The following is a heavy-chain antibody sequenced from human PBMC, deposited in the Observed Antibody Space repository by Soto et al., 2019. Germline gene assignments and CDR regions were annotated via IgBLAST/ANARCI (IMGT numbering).Heavy chain of an antibody. CDR1: GYSLTEYY. Sequence: GASVKVSCKASGYSLTEYYLHWVRQAPGQGLEWMGWINPTTGGTTYAQKFEGRVTMTRDRSVNTAYMELSRLRSDDTALYFCARASGRPLTVYATLGFWGQGSLVPVYS. V-gene: IGHV1-2*02. D-gene: IGHD2-8*01. J-gene: IGHJ4*02. CDR2: INPTTGGT. CDR3: ARASGRPLTVYATLGF.